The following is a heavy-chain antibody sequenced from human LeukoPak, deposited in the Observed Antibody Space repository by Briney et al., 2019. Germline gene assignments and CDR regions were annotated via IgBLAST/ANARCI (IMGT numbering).Heavy chain of an antibody. V-gene: IGHV1-46*01. Sequence: GASVKVSCKASQYNFTSYYIHWVRQAPGQGLEWMGIINPSGGSTSYAQKFQGRVTMTKDTSTTTVHIELSSLRSEDTAVYYCARDIPYEVTFGGVTVMGSFVLDYWGQGTLVTVSS. CDR3: ARDIPYEVTFGGVTVMGSFVLDY. J-gene: IGHJ4*02. D-gene: IGHD3-16*02. CDR1: QYNFTSYY. CDR2: INPSGGST.